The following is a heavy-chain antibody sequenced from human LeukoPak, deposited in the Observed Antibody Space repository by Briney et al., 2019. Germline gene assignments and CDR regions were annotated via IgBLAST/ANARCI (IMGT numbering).Heavy chain of an antibody. CDR3: ARSRDGYIWDFDY. Sequence: SETLSLTCTVSGGSISSYYWSWIRQPPGQGLEWIGYISYNGSTNYNPSLKSRVTISVDTSKNQFSLKLSSVTAADTAVYFCARSRDGYIWDFDYWGHGTLVTVSS. V-gene: IGHV4-59*01. CDR1: GGSISSYY. CDR2: ISYNGST. D-gene: IGHD5-24*01. J-gene: IGHJ4*01.